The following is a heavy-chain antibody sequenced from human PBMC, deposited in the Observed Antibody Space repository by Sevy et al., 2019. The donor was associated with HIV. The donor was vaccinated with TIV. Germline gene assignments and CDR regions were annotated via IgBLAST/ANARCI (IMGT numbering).Heavy chain of an antibody. CDR2: ISSSGTNI. Sequence: GGSLRLSCAASGFTFSSYSVNWVRQAPGKGLEWVSYISSSGTNIDYGDSVKGRFTISRDNAKNSPYRQMNSLGDEDWATYYCASGKLCFFGTTRSRGEVEYFQHGGQGTLVTVSS. CDR1: GFTFSSYS. J-gene: IGHJ1*01. D-gene: IGHD3-10*01. CDR3: ASGKLCFFGTTRSRGEVEYFQH. V-gene: IGHV3-48*02.